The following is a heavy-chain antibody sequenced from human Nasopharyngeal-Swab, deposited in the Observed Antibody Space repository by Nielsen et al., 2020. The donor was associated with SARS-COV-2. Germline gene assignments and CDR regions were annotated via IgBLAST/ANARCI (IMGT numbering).Heavy chain of an antibody. V-gene: IGHV5-51*01. CDR3: ARLGYGSGSYVDY. CDR2: INPGDSDV. Sequence: PREGLEWVGFINPGDSDVRYSPSFQGQVIISADRSISTAYLQWSSLKASDTAMYYCARLGYGSGSYVDYWGQGTLVTVSS. J-gene: IGHJ4*02. D-gene: IGHD3-10*01.